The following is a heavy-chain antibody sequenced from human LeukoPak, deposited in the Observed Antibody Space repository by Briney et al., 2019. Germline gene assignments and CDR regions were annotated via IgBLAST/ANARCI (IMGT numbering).Heavy chain of an antibody. Sequence: SVKVSCKASGGTFSSYAISWVRQAPGQGLEWMGGIIPIFGTANYAQKFQGRVTITADESTSTAYMELSSLRSEDTAVYYCARSSGDSSSWYESDYWGQGTLVTVSS. CDR1: GGTFSSYA. CDR2: IIPIFGTA. V-gene: IGHV1-69*01. J-gene: IGHJ4*02. D-gene: IGHD6-13*01. CDR3: ARSSGDSSSWYESDY.